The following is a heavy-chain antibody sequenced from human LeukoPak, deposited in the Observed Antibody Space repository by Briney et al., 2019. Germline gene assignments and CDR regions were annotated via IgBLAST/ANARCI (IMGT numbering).Heavy chain of an antibody. Sequence: GGSLRLSCAASGFTFDGYAMHWVRQAPGKGLEWVSGISWNSGSIAYADSVKGRFTISRDNAKNSLYLQMNSLRAEDMALYYCPNEYCSSTCCSGDYWVQGTLVTVSS. CDR2: ISWNSGSI. D-gene: IGHD2-2*01. CDR3: PNEYCSSTCCSGDY. CDR1: GFTFDGYA. V-gene: IGHV3-9*03. J-gene: IGHJ4*02.